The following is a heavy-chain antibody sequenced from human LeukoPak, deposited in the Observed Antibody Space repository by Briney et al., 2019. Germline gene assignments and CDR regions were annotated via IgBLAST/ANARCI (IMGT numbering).Heavy chain of an antibody. CDR1: GYTFTGYY. V-gene: IGHV1-2*02. CDR2: INPNSGGT. J-gene: IGHJ4*02. D-gene: IGHD6-19*01. CDR3: VRVCRGWYYFDY. Sequence: GASVKVSCKASGYTFTGYYMHWVRQAPGQGLEWMGWINPNSGGTNYALKFQGRVTMTRDTSISTAYMELSRLRSDDTAVYYCVRVCRGWYYFDYWGQGTLVTVSS.